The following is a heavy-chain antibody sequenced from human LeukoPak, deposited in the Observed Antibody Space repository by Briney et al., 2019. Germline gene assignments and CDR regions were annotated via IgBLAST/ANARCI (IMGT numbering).Heavy chain of an antibody. J-gene: IGHJ4*02. V-gene: IGHV1-8*01. Sequence: ASVKVSCKASGYTFTSYDISWVRQATGQGLEWMGWMNPNSGNTGYAQKFQGRVTMTRNTSISTAYMELSSLRSEDTAVYYCARRSSSWYGVVFGYWGQGTLVTVSS. CDR1: GYTFTSYD. CDR3: ARRSSSWYGVVFGY. CDR2: MNPNSGNT. D-gene: IGHD6-13*01.